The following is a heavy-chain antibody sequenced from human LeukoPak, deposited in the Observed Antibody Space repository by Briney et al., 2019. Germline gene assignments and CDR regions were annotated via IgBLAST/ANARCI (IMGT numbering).Heavy chain of an antibody. D-gene: IGHD3-22*01. CDR1: GGSFSGFY. CDR3: ARERDYYDSSGYYYTNWFDP. J-gene: IGHJ5*02. CDR2: INHSGST. V-gene: IGHV4-34*01. Sequence: PSETLSLTCAVYGGSFSGFYWSWIRQPPGKGLEWIGEINHSGSTNYNPSLKSRVTISVDTSKNQFSLKLSSVTAADTAVYYCARERDYYDSSGYYYTNWFDPWGRGTLVTVSS.